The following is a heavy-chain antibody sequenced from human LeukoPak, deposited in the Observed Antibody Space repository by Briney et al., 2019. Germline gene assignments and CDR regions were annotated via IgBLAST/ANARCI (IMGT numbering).Heavy chain of an antibody. CDR1: GFTFSSYS. V-gene: IGHV3-21*01. Sequence: GGSLRLSCAASGFTFSSYSMNWVRQAPGKGLEWVSSISSSSSYIYYADSVKGRFTISRDNAKNSLYLQMNSLRAEDTAVYYCARDASIAAVGTVGWFDPWGQGTLATVSS. D-gene: IGHD6-13*01. J-gene: IGHJ5*02. CDR2: ISSSSSYI. CDR3: ARDASIAAVGTVGWFDP.